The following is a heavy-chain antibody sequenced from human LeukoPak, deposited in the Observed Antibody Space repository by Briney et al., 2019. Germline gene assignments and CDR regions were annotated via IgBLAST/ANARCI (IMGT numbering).Heavy chain of an antibody. CDR1: GYSFSNYW. J-gene: IGHJ4*02. V-gene: IGHV5-51*01. D-gene: IGHD2-2*01. Sequence: GESLKIFSEGSGYSFSNYWIAWVGQMPGKGLEWMGIIYPGDSDNRYNPSFQGQVTISDDKSISTAYLQWSSLKASDTAMYYCARHHGYCGDTSCSSIDYWGQGTLVTVSS. CDR2: IYPGDSDN. CDR3: ARHHGYCGDTSCSSIDY.